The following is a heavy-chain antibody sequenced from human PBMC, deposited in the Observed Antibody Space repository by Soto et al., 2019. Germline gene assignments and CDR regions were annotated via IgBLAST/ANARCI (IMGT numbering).Heavy chain of an antibody. CDR3: ARGPGFWSGYGPFDP. CDR1: GFTFSSYD. D-gene: IGHD3-3*01. CDR2: IGTAGDT. J-gene: IGHJ5*02. V-gene: IGHV3-13*01. Sequence: GGSLRLSCAASGFTFSSYDMHWVRQATGKGLEWVSAIGTAGDTYYPGSVKGRFTISRESAKNSLYLQMNSLRAGDTAVYYCARGPGFWSGYGPFDPWGQGTLVTVSS.